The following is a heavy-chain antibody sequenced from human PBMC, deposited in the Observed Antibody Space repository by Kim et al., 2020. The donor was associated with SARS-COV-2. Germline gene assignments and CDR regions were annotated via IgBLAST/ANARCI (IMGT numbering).Heavy chain of an antibody. CDR2: INTGNGNT. J-gene: IGHJ1*01. CDR1: GYTFTSYG. V-gene: IGHV1-3*04. D-gene: IGHD2-2*01. Sequence: ASVKVSCKASGYTFTSYGIHWVRQAPGQRLEWMGWINTGNGNTRYSQKFQGRVTITRDTSASTAYMELSSLTSEDTAVYYCTLAGGYPPAWGQGTLVTVSS. CDR3: TLAGGYPPA.